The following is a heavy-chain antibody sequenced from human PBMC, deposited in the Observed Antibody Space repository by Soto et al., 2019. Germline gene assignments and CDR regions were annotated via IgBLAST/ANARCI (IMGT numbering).Heavy chain of an antibody. CDR2: IWYDGSNK. V-gene: IGHV3-33*01. Sequence: QVQLVESVGGVVQPGRSLRLSCAASGFTFSSYGMHWVRQAPGKGLEWVAVIWYDGSNKYYADSVKGRVTISSDNSKKTLYLQINSLRAEDTAVYYCARDSNWNYQDGDDYYGMDVWGQGTTVTVAS. J-gene: IGHJ6*02. CDR3: ARDSNWNYQDGDDYYGMDV. CDR1: GFTFSSYG. D-gene: IGHD1-7*01.